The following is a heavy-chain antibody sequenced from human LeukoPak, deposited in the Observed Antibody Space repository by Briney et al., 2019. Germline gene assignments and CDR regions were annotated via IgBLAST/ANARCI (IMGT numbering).Heavy chain of an antibody. CDR1: GGSISSGGYY. D-gene: IGHD4-17*01. Sequence: PSETLSLTCTVSGGSISSGGYYWSWIRQHPGKGLEWIGYIYYSGSTYYNPSLKSRVTISVDTSKNQFSLKLSSVIAADTAVYYCVSMTTVSRSMDVWGKGTTVTVSS. CDR3: VSMTTVSRSMDV. CDR2: IYYSGST. J-gene: IGHJ6*04. V-gene: IGHV4-31*03.